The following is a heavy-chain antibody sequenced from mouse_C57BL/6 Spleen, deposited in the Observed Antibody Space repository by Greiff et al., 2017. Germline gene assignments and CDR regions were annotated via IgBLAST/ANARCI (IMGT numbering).Heavy chain of an antibody. CDR1: GYAFSSSW. V-gene: IGHV1-82*01. CDR3: ARHGSSPYYAMDY. J-gene: IGHJ4*01. D-gene: IGHD1-1*01. Sequence: QVQLQQSGPELVKPGASVKISCKASGYAFSSSWMNWVKQRPGKGLEWIGRRYPGDGDPNYNGKFKGKATLTADKSSSTAYMQLSSLTSEDSAVYFCARHGSSPYYAMDYWGQGTSVTVSS. CDR2: RYPGDGDP.